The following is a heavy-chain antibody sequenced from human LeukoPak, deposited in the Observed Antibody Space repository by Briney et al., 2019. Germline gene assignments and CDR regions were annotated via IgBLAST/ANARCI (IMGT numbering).Heavy chain of an antibody. CDR2: ISGSSSYI. D-gene: IGHD3-16*02. V-gene: IGHV3-21*01. Sequence: AGGSLRLSCAASGFTFSRYSVNWVRQAPGKGLEWVSSISGSSSYIYYADSVKGRFTISRHNAKNSLYLQMNSLRAEDTAVYYCARVSAGVIGMRDVFDIWGQGTMVTVSS. CDR3: ARVSAGVIGMRDVFDI. CDR1: GFTFSRYS. J-gene: IGHJ3*02.